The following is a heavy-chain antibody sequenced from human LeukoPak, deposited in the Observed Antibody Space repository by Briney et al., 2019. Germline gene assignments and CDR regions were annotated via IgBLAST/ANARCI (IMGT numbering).Heavy chain of an antibody. CDR2: ISGDGVST. V-gene: IGHV3-43*02. CDR3: AKVTRSSSWYALGY. CDR1: GFTFDDYA. J-gene: IGHJ4*02. Sequence: GGSLRLSCAASGFTFDDYAMHWVRHAPGKGLEWVSLISGDGVSTYYADSVKGRFTISRDNSKNSLYLQMNSLRTEDTALYYCAKVTRSSSWYALGYWGQGTLVTVSS. D-gene: IGHD6-13*01.